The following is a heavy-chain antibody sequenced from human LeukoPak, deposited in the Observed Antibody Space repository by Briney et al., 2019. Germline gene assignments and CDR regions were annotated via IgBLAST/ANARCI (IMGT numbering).Heavy chain of an antibody. Sequence: ASVKVSCKASGYAFTSYAIHWVRQAPGQRLDWMGWISAGNGNTKYSQKFQGRVTITRDTSATTAYMELSSLRSEDTAVYYCARDLSSGWSNFDYWGQGTLVTVSS. CDR3: ARDLSSGWSNFDY. D-gene: IGHD6-19*01. CDR2: ISAGNGNT. CDR1: GYAFTSYA. J-gene: IGHJ4*02. V-gene: IGHV1-3*01.